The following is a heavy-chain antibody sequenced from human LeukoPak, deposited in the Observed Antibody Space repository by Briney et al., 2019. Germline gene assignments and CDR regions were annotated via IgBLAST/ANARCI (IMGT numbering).Heavy chain of an antibody. Sequence: PGGSLRLSCAASGFTFSDYYMSWVRQAPGKGLEWVSAISGSGGSTYYADSVKGRFTISRDNSKNTLYLQMNSLRAEDTAVYYCAKDSGGATDYWGQGTLVTVSS. CDR2: ISGSGGST. CDR3: AKDSGGATDY. V-gene: IGHV3-23*01. J-gene: IGHJ4*02. D-gene: IGHD1-26*01. CDR1: GFTFSDYY.